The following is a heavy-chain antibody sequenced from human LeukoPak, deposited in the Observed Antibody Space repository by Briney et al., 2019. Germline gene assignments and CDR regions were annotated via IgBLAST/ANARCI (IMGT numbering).Heavy chain of an antibody. V-gene: IGHV3-21*01. D-gene: IGHD1-26*01. Sequence: GGSLRLSCAASGFTFSSYSMNWVRQAPGKGLEWVSSISSSSYIYYADSVKGRFTISRDNAKNSLYLQMNSLRAEDTAVYYCAREGRATRGYAFDIWGQGTMVTVSS. CDR2: ISSSSYI. CDR1: GFTFSSYS. CDR3: AREGRATRGYAFDI. J-gene: IGHJ3*02.